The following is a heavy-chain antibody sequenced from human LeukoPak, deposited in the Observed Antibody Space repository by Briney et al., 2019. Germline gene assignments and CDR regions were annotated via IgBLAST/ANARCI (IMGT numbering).Heavy chain of an antibody. Sequence: SETLSLTCAVSGGSISSSVWWSWVRQPPGKGLEWIGEIYHSGSTNYNPSLKSRVTISVDKSKNQFSLELSSVTAADTAVYYCARTRYDYVWGSYMDVWGKGTTVTVSS. D-gene: IGHD3-16*01. J-gene: IGHJ6*04. CDR1: GGSISSSVW. CDR3: ARTRYDYVWGSYMDV. CDR2: IYHSGST. V-gene: IGHV4-4*02.